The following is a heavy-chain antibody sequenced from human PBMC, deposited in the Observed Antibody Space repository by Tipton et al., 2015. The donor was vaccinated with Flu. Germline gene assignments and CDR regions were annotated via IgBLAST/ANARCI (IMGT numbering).Heavy chain of an antibody. V-gene: IGHV3-74*01. CDR2: INNDGTNT. CDR1: GSTFGNYW. CDR3: ARGGDGGAFDI. Sequence: AVSGSTFGNYWMHWVRQAPGKGLVWVSRINNDGTNTIYADSVEGRFTISRDNAEKKLYLQMNSLRAEDTAVYYCARGGDGGAFDIWGQGAVVTVSS. J-gene: IGHJ3*02. D-gene: IGHD3-3*01.